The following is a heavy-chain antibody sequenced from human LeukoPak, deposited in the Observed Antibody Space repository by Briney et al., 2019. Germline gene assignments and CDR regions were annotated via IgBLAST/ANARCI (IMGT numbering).Heavy chain of an antibody. V-gene: IGHV3-7*01. Sequence: GGSLRLSCATSGFNFNTKWMTWVRQAPGEGMEWVANINQDGSEKYHGDSVKGRFIISRDNAKRSLFLEMSSLRAEDTAVYYCADPPSDFWGQGTLVAVSS. J-gene: IGHJ4*02. CDR2: INQDGSEK. CDR1: GFNFNTKW. CDR3: ADPPSDF.